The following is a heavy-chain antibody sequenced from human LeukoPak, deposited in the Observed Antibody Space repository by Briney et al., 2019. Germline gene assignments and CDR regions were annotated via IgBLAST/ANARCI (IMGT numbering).Heavy chain of an antibody. D-gene: IGHD3-16*01. V-gene: IGHV3-21*03. CDR3: ARGGICSKGFDY. J-gene: IGHJ4*02. Sequence: GGSLRLSCAASGFTFSDYSMNWVRQAPGKGLEWVSSISTSSGHIYYADSVKGRFTISRDNAKNSLYLQMSSLRAEDTAVYYCARGGICSKGFDYWGQGTLVTVSS. CDR2: ISTSSGHI. CDR1: GFTFSDYS.